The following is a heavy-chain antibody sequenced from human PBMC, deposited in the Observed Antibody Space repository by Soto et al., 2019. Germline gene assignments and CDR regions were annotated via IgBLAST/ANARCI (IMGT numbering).Heavy chain of an antibody. V-gene: IGHV1-18*01. Sequence: ASVKVSCKASGYTFTSYGISWVRQAPGQGLEWMGWISAYNGNTNYAQKLQGRVTMTTDTSTSTAYMELRSLRSDDTAVYYCARAYPPWAMVRGVAIDYWGQGTLVTVSS. CDR3: ARAYPPWAMVRGVAIDY. CDR1: GYTFTSYG. CDR2: ISAYNGNT. J-gene: IGHJ4*02. D-gene: IGHD3-10*01.